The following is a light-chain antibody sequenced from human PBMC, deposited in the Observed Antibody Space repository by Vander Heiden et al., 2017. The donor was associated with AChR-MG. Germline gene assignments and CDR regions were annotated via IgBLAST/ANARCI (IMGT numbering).Light chain of an antibody. CDR1: QSININ. V-gene: IGKV3-15*01. J-gene: IGKJ2*01. CDR3: QQYKHWPPYT. Sequence: EIVMTQSPYILSASPGETATLSCRASQSININLAWYQHKPGQAPRLLIYGASTRATGVPARFSGSGSGTDFTLIISSLQSEDFALYYCQQYKHWPPYTFGQGTKLEIK. CDR2: GAS.